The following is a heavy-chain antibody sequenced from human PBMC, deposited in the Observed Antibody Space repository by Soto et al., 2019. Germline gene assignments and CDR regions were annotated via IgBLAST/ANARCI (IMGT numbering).Heavy chain of an antibody. J-gene: IGHJ4*02. V-gene: IGHV3-21*01. D-gene: IGHD2-8*01. Sequence: EVQLVESGGGLVKPGGSLRLSCAASGFTFSSYSMSWVRQAPGKGLEWVSSISGSSSYIYYADSVRGRFSISRDNAKNSLYLQMNSLRAEDTAVYYCARALEVYGYSYCDYWGQGTLVTVSS. CDR3: ARALEVYGYSYCDY. CDR1: GFTFSSYS. CDR2: ISGSSSYI.